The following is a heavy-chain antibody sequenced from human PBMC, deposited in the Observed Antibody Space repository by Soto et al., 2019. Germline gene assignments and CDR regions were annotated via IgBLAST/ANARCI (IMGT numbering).Heavy chain of an antibody. Sequence: QVQLVQSGAEVKKPGASVKVSCTSSGYTFTDYFIHWVRQAPGQGLEWMGYINPNTGGTNYAQKFQGRVTMARDTSITSAYMELSWLTSDDTAVYYCATSLSTIAARPDSWGQGTLVTVSS. CDR2: INPNTGGT. CDR3: ATSLSTIAARPDS. D-gene: IGHD6-6*01. V-gene: IGHV1-2*02. J-gene: IGHJ4*02. CDR1: GYTFTDYF.